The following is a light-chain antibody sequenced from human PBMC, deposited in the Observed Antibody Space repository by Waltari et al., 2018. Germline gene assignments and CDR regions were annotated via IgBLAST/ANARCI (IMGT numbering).Light chain of an antibody. CDR1: ESVWIY. Sequence: SARARESVWIYLAGSQQRPGRSPKLLIYDAAYRATGIPARFSGSGSETDFTLTISSLQPEDFAVYYCQQRRNWPLTFGGGTRVQI. V-gene: IGKV3-11*01. CDR3: QQRRNWPLT. J-gene: IGKJ4*01. CDR2: DAA.